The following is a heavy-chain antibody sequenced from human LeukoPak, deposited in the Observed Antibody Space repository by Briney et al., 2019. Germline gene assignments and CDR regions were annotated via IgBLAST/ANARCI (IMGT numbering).Heavy chain of an antibody. Sequence: PGGSLRLSCAASGFTFSNRAMSWVRQAPGKGLEWVSSVSDSGANTYYADSVKGRFTISRDNAKNSLYLQMNSLRAEDTALYYCAKDGHYYDSSGYHDYFDYWGQGTLVTVSS. J-gene: IGHJ4*02. CDR3: AKDGHYYDSSGYHDYFDY. D-gene: IGHD3-22*01. CDR2: VSDSGANT. V-gene: IGHV3-23*01. CDR1: GFTFSNRA.